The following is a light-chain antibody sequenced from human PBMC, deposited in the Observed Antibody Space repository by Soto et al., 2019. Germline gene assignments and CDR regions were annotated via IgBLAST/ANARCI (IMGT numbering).Light chain of an antibody. J-gene: IGLJ2*01. Sequence: QSVLTQPRSVSGSPGQSVTISCTGTSSNVGGYNYVSWYQQHPGKAPKLMIYDVSKRPSGVPDRFSGSKSGYTASLTISGLQAEDEADYYCCSYAGSYTFVFGGGTKVTVL. CDR3: CSYAGSYTFV. CDR1: SSNVGGYNY. CDR2: DVS. V-gene: IGLV2-11*01.